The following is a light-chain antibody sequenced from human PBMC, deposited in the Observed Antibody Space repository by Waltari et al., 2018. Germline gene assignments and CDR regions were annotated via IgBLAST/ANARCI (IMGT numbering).Light chain of an antibody. Sequence: QSALTQPPSASGSPGQPVTISCTGTSSDVGGYKYVSWYQQPPGNAPKLMIYEVSKRPSGVPDRFSASKSGNTASLTVSGLQAEDEADYYCSSYVGNNNLIFGGGTKLTVL. J-gene: IGLJ2*01. CDR3: SSYVGNNNLI. V-gene: IGLV2-8*01. CDR1: SSDVGGYKY. CDR2: EVS.